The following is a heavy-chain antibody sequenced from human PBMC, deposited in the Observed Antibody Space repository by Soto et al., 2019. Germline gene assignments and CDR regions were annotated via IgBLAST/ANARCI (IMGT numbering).Heavy chain of an antibody. D-gene: IGHD3-3*01. CDR3: ARARQYYDFWSGYSVYYYYYGMDV. Sequence: GGSLRLSCAASGFTFSSYAMHWVRQAPGKGLEWVAVISYDGSNKYYADSVKGRFTISRDNSKNTLYLQMNSLRAEDTAVYYCARARQYYDFWSGYSVYYYYYGMDVWGQGTTVTVSS. J-gene: IGHJ6*02. CDR2: ISYDGSNK. CDR1: GFTFSSYA. V-gene: IGHV3-30-3*01.